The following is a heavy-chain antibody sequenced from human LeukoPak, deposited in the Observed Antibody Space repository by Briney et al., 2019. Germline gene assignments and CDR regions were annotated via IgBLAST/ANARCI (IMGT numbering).Heavy chain of an antibody. D-gene: IGHD1-14*01. J-gene: IGHJ4*02. CDR2: IYYSGST. CDR3: ARARDPRKTPES. CDR1: GGSISSSSYY. V-gene: IGHV4-61*05. Sequence: RPSETLSLTCTVSGGSISSSSYYWGWIRQPPGKGLEWIGYIYYSGSTNYNPSLKSRVTISVDTSKNQFSLKLSSVTAADTAVYYCARARDPRKTPESWGQGTLVTVSS.